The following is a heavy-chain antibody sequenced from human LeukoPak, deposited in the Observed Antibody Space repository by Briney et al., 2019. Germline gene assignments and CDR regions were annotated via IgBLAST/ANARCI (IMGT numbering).Heavy chain of an antibody. CDR3: ARDQDTWLLPNDAFDI. V-gene: IGHV3-7*01. CDR1: GFTFSSYW. Sequence: GGSLRLSCAASGFTFSSYWMSWVRQAPGKGLEWVANIKQDGSEKYYVDSVKGRFTISRDNAKNSLYLQMNSLRAEDTAVYYCARDQDTWLLPNDAFDIWGQGTMVTVSS. D-gene: IGHD3-22*01. CDR2: IKQDGSEK. J-gene: IGHJ3*02.